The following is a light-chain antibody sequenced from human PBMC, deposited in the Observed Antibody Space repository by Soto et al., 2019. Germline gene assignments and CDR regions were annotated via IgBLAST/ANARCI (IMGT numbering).Light chain of an antibody. J-gene: IGKJ1*01. V-gene: IGKV3-15*01. CDR3: QQYNHLPPRWT. CDR1: QSVSTY. Sequence: EIVMPQSPATLSVSPGERATLACRASQSVSTYLAWYHQKPGQAPRLLIYSASPMATGIPARFSGGGSGTEFTLTISSLQSEDFEVYICQQYNHLPPRWTFGQGTKGEIK. CDR2: SAS.